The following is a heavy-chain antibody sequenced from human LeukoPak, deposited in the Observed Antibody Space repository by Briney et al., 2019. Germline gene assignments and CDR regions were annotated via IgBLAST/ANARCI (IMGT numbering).Heavy chain of an antibody. J-gene: IGHJ5*02. CDR2: INPSGGST. V-gene: IGHV1-46*01. Sequence: ASVKVSCKASGYTFTGYYIHWVRQAPGQGLEWLGMINPSGGSTTYAQKLQGRVTMTRDMSTSTVYMELSSLRYEDTAVYYCARSGYSSPRGGFDPWGQGTLVTVSS. D-gene: IGHD6-13*01. CDR1: GYTFTGYY. CDR3: ARSGYSSPRGGFDP.